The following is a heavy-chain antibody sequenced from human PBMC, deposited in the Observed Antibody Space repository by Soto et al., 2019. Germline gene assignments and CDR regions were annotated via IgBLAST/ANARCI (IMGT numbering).Heavy chain of an antibody. CDR2: IWYDGSNK. Sequence: QVQLVESGGGVVQPGRSLRLSCAASGVTFSSYGMHWVRQDPGKGLEWVAVIWYDGSNKYYADSVKGRFTVSRDNSKNTLYLQMNGLRAEDTAVYYLARALRGYYGSGAPIDYWRQATLVTVSS. CDR1: GVTFSSYG. D-gene: IGHD3-10*01. J-gene: IGHJ4*02. V-gene: IGHV3-33*01. CDR3: ARALRGYYGSGAPIDY.